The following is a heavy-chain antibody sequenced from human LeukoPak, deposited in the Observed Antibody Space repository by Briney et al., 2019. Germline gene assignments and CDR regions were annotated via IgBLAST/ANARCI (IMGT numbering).Heavy chain of an antibody. D-gene: IGHD2-15*01. J-gene: IGHJ4*02. CDR2: ISSSGSTI. CDR1: GFTFSSYE. Sequence: PGGSLRLSCAASGFTFSSYEMNWVRQAPGKGLEWVSYISSSGSTIYYADSVKGRFTISRDNAKNSLYLQMNSLRAEDTAVYYCARDRHCSGGSCSTGIFDYWGQGTLVTVSS. V-gene: IGHV3-48*03. CDR3: ARDRHCSGGSCSTGIFDY.